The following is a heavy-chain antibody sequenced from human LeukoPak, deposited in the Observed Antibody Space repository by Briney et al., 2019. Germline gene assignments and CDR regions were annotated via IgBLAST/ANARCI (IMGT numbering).Heavy chain of an antibody. CDR2: AYNANT. V-gene: IGHV1-18*01. CDR3: ARDGRRYCSSTTCPPDH. D-gene: IGHD2-2*01. J-gene: IGHJ5*02. Sequence: AYNANTNYAQNLQGRVTITTDTSKSTDYMEVRRLRDDDTAVYYCARDGRRYCSSTTCPPDHWGQGTLVTVSS.